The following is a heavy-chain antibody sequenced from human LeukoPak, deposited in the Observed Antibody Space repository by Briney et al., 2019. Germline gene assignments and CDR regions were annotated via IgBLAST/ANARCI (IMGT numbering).Heavy chain of an antibody. CDR1: GGSIVSSTFY. Sequence: SETLSLTCSVSGGSIVSSTFYWGWVRQPPGKGLEWIGIIHHSGSTYYNSSLKSRVTISVDTSKNTLSLKLNSVTAADTAAYYCARENWRDGYVGSKWGQGTLVTVSS. V-gene: IGHV4-39*07. D-gene: IGHD5-24*01. CDR2: IHHSGST. J-gene: IGHJ4*02. CDR3: ARENWRDGYVGSK.